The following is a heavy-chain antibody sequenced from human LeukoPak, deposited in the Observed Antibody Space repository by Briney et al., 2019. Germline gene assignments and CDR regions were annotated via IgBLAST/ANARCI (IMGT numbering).Heavy chain of an antibody. D-gene: IGHD3-22*01. CDR1: GGSISSYY. CDR3: ARERGGMDYYDSSGYYLFDY. V-gene: IGHV4-59*12. CDR2: IYYSGST. J-gene: IGHJ4*02. Sequence: SETLSLTCTVSGGSISSYYWSWIRQPPGKGLEWIGYIYYSGSTNYNPSLKSRVTMSVDTSKNQFSLKLSSVAAADTAVYYCARERGGMDYYDSSGYYLFDYWGQGTLVTVSS.